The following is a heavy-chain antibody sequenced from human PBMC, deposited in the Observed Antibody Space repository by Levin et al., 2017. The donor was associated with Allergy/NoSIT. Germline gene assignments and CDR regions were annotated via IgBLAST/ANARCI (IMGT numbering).Heavy chain of an antibody. V-gene: IGHV4-59*01. CDR2: IYYTGST. CDR3: ARDRTGGADAFDI. J-gene: IGHJ3*02. D-gene: IGHD1-14*01. Sequence: SETLSLTCTVSGDSISSYFWSWIRQPPGEGLEWIGYIYYTGSTRYNPSLKSRVTFSVDTSKNQFSLKLSSATAADTAMYYCARDRTGGADAFDIWGQGTMVTVSS. CDR1: GDSISSYF.